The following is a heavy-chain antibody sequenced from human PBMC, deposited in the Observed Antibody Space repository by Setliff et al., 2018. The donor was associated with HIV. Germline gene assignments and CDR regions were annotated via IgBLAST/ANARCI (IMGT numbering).Heavy chain of an antibody. CDR1: GGSISGYH. CDR3: ARSPSYRSSWEYYFGY. Sequence: PSETLSLTCTVSGGSISGYHWNWLRQTPGKGLEWIGYIYTSRGTNYNHSLRTRVIISVDTSNQFSLKLSSVTAADAAVYYCARSPSYRSSWEYYFGYWGRGIPVTVSS. V-gene: IGHV4-4*09. D-gene: IGHD6-13*01. J-gene: IGHJ4*02. CDR2: IYTSRGT.